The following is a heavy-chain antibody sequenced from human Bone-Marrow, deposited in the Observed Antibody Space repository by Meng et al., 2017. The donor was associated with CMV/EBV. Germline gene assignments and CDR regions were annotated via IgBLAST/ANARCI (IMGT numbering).Heavy chain of an antibody. CDR2: INSDGSST. CDR1: GFTFSSYW. D-gene: IGHD2-2*01. CDR3: ARDRYCSSTSCARQDWFDP. J-gene: IGHJ5*02. Sequence: LSLTCAASGFTFSSYWMHWVRQAPGKGLVWVSRINSDGSSTSYADSVKGRFTISRDNAKNTLYLQMNSLRAEDTAVYYCARDRYCSSTSCARQDWFDPWGQGTLVTVSS. V-gene: IGHV3-74*01.